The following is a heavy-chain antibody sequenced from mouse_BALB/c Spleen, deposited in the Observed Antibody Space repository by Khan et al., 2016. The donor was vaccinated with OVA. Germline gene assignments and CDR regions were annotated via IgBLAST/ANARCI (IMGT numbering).Heavy chain of an antibody. CDR3: ARGVAAYYRNDWGASEY. J-gene: IGHJ4*01. CDR1: GYTFTTAG. Sequence: QIQLVQSGPELKKPGETVRISCKASGYTFTTAGIQWVQKMPGKGLKWIGWINTHSGVPKYAEDFKGRFAFSLEISVNTAYLQITNLKNEDTATYYCARGVAAYYRNDWGASEYWGQGTSVTVSS. CDR2: INTHSGVP. D-gene: IGHD2-14*01. V-gene: IGHV9-4*02.